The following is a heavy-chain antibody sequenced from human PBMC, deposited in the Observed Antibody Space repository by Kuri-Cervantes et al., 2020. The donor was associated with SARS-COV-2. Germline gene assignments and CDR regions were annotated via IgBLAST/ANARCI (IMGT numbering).Heavy chain of an antibody. CDR1: GFTFSSYG. CDR3: AKDHWDDY. D-gene: IGHD7-27*01. CDR2: ISYDGSNK. Sequence: GGSLRLPCAASGFTFSSYGMHWVRQASGKGLEWVAVISYDGSNKYYADSVKGRFTISRDNSKNTLYLQMNSLRAEDTAVYYCAKDHWDDYWGQGTLVTVSS. J-gene: IGHJ4*02. V-gene: IGHV3-30*18.